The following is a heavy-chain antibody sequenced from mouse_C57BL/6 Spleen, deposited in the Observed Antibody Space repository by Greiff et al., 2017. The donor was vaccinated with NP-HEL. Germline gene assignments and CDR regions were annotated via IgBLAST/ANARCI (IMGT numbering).Heavy chain of an antibody. D-gene: IGHD4-1*01. CDR3: ARKDSGPYYFDY. CDR2: IDPSDSYT. Sequence: QVQLQQPGAELVKPGASVKLSCKASGYTFTSYWMQWVKQRPGQGLEWIGEIDPSDSYTNYNQKFKGKATLTVDTSSSTAYMQLSSLTSEDSAVYYCARKDSGPYYFDYGGQGTTLTVSS. V-gene: IGHV1-50*01. CDR1: GYTFTSYW. J-gene: IGHJ2*01.